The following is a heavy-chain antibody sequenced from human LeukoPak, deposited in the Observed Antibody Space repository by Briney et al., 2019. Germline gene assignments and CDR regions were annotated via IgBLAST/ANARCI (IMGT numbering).Heavy chain of an antibody. D-gene: IGHD6-13*01. CDR3: ASGAAAGTSPYY. Sequence: PSQTLSLTCTVSGGSISSYYWSWIRQPPGKGLEWIGYIYYSGSTNYNPSLKSRVTISVDTSKNQFSLKLSSVTAADTAVYYCASGAAAGTSPYYWGQGTLVTVSS. CDR2: IYYSGST. V-gene: IGHV4-59*08. CDR1: GGSISSYY. J-gene: IGHJ4*02.